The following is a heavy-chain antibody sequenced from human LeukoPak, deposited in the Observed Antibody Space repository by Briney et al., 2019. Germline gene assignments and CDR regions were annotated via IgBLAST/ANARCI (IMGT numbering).Heavy chain of an antibody. V-gene: IGHV3-74*03. Sequence: GGSLRLSCAASGFTFSSYWMSWVRQAPGKGLVWVSRINSDGYTTQYADSVKGRFTISRDNAKNTLYLQMNSLRAEDTAVYYCAKRSLSGTLDYWGQGTLVTVSS. CDR1: GFTFSSYW. CDR3: AKRSLSGTLDY. J-gene: IGHJ4*02. D-gene: IGHD1-1*01. CDR2: INSDGYTT.